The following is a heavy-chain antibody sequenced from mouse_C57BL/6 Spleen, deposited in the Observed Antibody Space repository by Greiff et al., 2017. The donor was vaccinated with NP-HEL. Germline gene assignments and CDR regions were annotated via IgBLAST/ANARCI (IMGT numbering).Heavy chain of an antibody. D-gene: IGHD5-1*01. CDR2: IYPRSGNT. Sequence: VKLQQSGAELARPGASVKLSCKASGYTFTSYGISWVKQRTGQGLEWIGEIYPRSGNTYYNEKFKGKATLTADKSSSTAYMELRSLTSEDSVVYFCARGGSNYAMDYWGQGTSVTVSS. J-gene: IGHJ4*01. CDR3: ARGGSNYAMDY. CDR1: GYTFTSYG. V-gene: IGHV1-81*01.